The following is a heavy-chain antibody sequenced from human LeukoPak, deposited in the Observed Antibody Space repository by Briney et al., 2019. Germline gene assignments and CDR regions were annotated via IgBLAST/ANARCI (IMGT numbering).Heavy chain of an antibody. CDR1: GFTFSSYW. J-gene: IGHJ4*02. CDR2: IKGDGSER. CDR3: ERDFAGY. D-gene: IGHD2-21*01. Sequence: PGGSLRLSCAASGFTFSSYWMSWVRQAPGKGLEWVANIKGDGSERLYADSVKGRFTISRDNAKNSLDLQMNSLRAEDTALYYCERDFAGYWGQGTIVTVSS. V-gene: IGHV3-7*04.